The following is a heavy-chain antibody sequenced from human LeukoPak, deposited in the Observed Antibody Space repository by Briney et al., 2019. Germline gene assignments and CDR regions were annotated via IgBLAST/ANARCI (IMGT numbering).Heavy chain of an antibody. CDR3: AKGRNVLRYPYGMDV. D-gene: IGHD3-9*01. CDR1: GFTFSNYW. V-gene: IGHV3-23*01. Sequence: GGSLRLSCAASGFTFSNYWMSWVRQAPGKGLEWVSAISASGGSTYYADSVKGRFTISRDNSKNTLYLQMNSLRAEDTAVYYCAKGRNVLRYPYGMDVWGQGTTVTVSS. J-gene: IGHJ6*02. CDR2: ISASGGST.